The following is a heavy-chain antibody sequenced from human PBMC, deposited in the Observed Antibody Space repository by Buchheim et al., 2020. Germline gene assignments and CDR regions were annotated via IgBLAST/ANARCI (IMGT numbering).Heavy chain of an antibody. CDR2: IKQDGSEK. Sequence: EVQLVESGGGLVQPGGSLRLSCAASGFTFSSYWMSWVRQAPGKGLEWVANIKQDGSEKYYVDSVKGRFTISRDKDKNSLYLQMNSLRAEDTAVYYCARDLGIAVAGTLYNWFDPWGQGTL. CDR3: ARDLGIAVAGTLYNWFDP. J-gene: IGHJ5*02. V-gene: IGHV3-7*01. CDR1: GFTFSSYW. D-gene: IGHD6-19*01.